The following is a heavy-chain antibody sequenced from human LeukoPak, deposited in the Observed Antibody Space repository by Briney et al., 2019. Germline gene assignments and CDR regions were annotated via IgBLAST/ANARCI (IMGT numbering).Heavy chain of an antibody. Sequence: PSETLSLTCAVYGGSFSGYYWSWIRQPPGKGLEWIGEINHSGSTNYNPSLKSRVTISVDMSKNQFSLKLSSVTAADTAVYYCARGGYIVVVPAAITLYNWFDPWGQGTLVTVSS. D-gene: IGHD2-2*02. CDR3: ARGGYIVVVPAAITLYNWFDP. J-gene: IGHJ5*02. CDR2: INHSGST. V-gene: IGHV4-34*01. CDR1: GGSFSGYY.